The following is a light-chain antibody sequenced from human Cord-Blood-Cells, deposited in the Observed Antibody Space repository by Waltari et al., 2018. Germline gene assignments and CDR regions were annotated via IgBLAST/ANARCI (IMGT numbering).Light chain of an antibody. CDR3: SSYTSSSTVV. CDR1: SSDVCVSSY. V-gene: IGLV2-14*01. J-gene: IGLJ2*01. CDR2: DVS. Sequence: QSALTQPASVSRSPGQSITISCTGTSSDVCVSSYVSWYQQHPGKAPKLMIYDVSNRPSGVSNRFSGSKSGNTASLTISGLQAEDEADYYCSSYTSSSTVVFGGGTKLTVL.